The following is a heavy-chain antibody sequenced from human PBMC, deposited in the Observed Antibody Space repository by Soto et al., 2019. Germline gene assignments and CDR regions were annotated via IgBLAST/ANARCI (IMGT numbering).Heavy chain of an antibody. J-gene: IGHJ4*02. D-gene: IGHD6-19*01. CDR3: ARHPRYGSGWLDY. CDR1: GGSISSGDYY. Sequence: SETLSLTCTVSGGSISSGDYYWSWIRQPPGKGLEWIGYIYYSGSTYYNPSLKSRVTISVDTSKNQFSLKLSSVTAADTAVYYCARHPRYGSGWLDYWGQGTLVTVSS. V-gene: IGHV4-30-4*01. CDR2: IYYSGST.